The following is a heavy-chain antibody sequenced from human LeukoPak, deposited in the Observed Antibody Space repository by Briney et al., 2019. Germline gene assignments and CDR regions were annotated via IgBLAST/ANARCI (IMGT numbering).Heavy chain of an antibody. Sequence: GGSLGLSCAASGFTFSSYWMNWVRQAPGKGLVWVSRIASDGSSTTYADSVKGRFSISRDNAKNTLYLQMNSLRVEDTAVYYCARGRPHGNDYWGQGTLVTVSS. V-gene: IGHV3-74*01. CDR3: ARGRPHGNDY. CDR1: GFTFSSYW. J-gene: IGHJ4*02. CDR2: IASDGSST. D-gene: IGHD4-23*01.